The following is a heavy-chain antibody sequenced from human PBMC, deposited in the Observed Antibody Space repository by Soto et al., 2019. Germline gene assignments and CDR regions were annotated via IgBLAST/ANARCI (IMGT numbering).Heavy chain of an antibody. CDR2: ISGSGGST. CDR3: AKDHDVVVVPEEHPPVPNWFDP. D-gene: IGHD2-2*01. CDR1: GFTFSSYA. Sequence: PGGSLRLSCAASGFTFSSYAMSWVRQAPGKGLEWVSAISGSGGSTYYADSVKGRLTISRDNSKNTLYLQMNSLRAEDTAVYYCAKDHDVVVVPEEHPPVPNWFDPWGQGTLVTVSS. J-gene: IGHJ5*02. V-gene: IGHV3-23*01.